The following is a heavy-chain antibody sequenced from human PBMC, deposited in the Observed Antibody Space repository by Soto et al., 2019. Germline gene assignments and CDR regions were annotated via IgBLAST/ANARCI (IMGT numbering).Heavy chain of an antibody. D-gene: IGHD3-3*01. J-gene: IGHJ4*02. V-gene: IGHV3-30-3*01. Sequence: PGGSLRLSCAASGFTFSSYAMHWVRQAPGKGLEWVAIISYDGSNKYYADSVKGRFTISRDNSKNTLYLQMNSLRAEDTAVYYCARVLTPITTFGVSLVYWGQGTLVSVSS. CDR3: ARVLTPITTFGVSLVY. CDR1: GFTFSSYA. CDR2: ISYDGSNK.